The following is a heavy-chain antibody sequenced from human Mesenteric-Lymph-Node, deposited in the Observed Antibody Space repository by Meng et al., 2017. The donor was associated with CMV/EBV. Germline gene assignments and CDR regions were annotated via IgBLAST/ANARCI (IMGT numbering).Heavy chain of an antibody. CDR1: GFTFSSYG. Sequence: GGSLRLSCAASGFTFSSYGMHWVRQAPGKGLEWVAVISYDGSNKYYADSVKGRFTISRDNSKNTLYLQMNSLRAEDTAVYYCARRIQLSLARSVAFDIWGQGTMVTVSS. CDR2: ISYDGSNK. CDR3: ARRIQLSLARSVAFDI. J-gene: IGHJ3*02. V-gene: IGHV3-30*19. D-gene: IGHD5-18*01.